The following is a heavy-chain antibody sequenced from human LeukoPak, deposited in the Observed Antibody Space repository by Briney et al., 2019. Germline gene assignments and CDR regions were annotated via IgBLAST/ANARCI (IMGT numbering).Heavy chain of an antibody. CDR2: INLNSRGT. J-gene: IGHJ3*02. CDR1: GYTFTDYY. V-gene: IGHV1-2*02. CDR3: ARDLVNRDAFDI. Sequence: ASVKVSCKASGYTFTDYYMHWVRQAPGQGLEWMGWINLNSRGTNYAQEFQGRVTMTRDMSISTAYMELRSLRSDDTAVYYCARDLVNRDAFDIWGQGTMVTVSS. D-gene: IGHD1-14*01.